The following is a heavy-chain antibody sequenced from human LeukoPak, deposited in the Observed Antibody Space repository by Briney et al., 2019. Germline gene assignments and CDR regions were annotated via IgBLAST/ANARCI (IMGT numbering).Heavy chain of an antibody. CDR1: GGSISSSRYY. CDR3: ARDIVGATNFFQH. D-gene: IGHD1-26*01. V-gene: IGHV4-39*07. J-gene: IGHJ1*01. CDR2: IYYSGTT. Sequence: PSETLSLTCTVSGGSISSSRYYWGWIRQPPGKGLEWIGSIYYSGTTYYNPSLKSRVTMSVDTSKNQFSLKLSSVTAADTAVYYCARDIVGATNFFQHWGQGTLVTVSS.